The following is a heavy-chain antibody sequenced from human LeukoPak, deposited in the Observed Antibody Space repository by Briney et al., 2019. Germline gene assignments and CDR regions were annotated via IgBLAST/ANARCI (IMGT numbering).Heavy chain of an antibody. CDR1: GYTFTGYY. CDR3: ARLGGQWLARSPPGRNY. J-gene: IGHJ4*02. D-gene: IGHD6-19*01. V-gene: IGHV1-2*02. Sequence: ASVKVSCKASGYTFTGYYMHWVRQAPGQGLEWMGWINPNSGGTNYAQKFQGRVTMTRDTSISTAYMELSRLRSDDTAVYYCARLGGQWLARSPPGRNYWGQGTLVTVSS. CDR2: INPNSGGT.